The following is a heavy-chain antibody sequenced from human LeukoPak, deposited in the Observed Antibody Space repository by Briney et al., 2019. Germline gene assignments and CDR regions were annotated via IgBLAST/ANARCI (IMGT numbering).Heavy chain of an antibody. V-gene: IGHV4-34*01. CDR2: INHSGST. CDR1: GGSFSGYY. Sequence: PSETLSLTCAVYGGSFSGYYWSWIRQPPGKGLEWIGEINHSGSTNYNPSLKSRVTISVDTSKNQFSLKLSSVTAADTAVYYCARGRGVFGVVHYYMDVWGKGTTVTVSS. J-gene: IGHJ6*03. CDR3: ARGRGVFGVVHYYMDV. D-gene: IGHD3-3*01.